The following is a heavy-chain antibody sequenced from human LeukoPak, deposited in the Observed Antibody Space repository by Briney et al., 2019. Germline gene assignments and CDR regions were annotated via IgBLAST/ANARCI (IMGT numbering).Heavy chain of an antibody. J-gene: IGHJ4*02. D-gene: IGHD6-6*01. CDR2: ISYDGSNK. CDR1: GFTFSSYG. CDR3: ARNSLEYSTLDY. Sequence: GGSLRLSCAASGFTFSSYGMHWVRQAPGKGLEWVAVISYDGSNKYYADSVKGRFTISRDNSKNTLYLQMNSLRAEDTAVYYCARNSLEYSTLDYWGQGTLVTVSS. V-gene: IGHV3-30*04.